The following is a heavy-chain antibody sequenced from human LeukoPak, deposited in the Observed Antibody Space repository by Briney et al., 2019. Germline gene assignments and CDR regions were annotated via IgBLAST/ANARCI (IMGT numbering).Heavy chain of an antibody. CDR2: IYYSGST. J-gene: IGHJ4*02. D-gene: IGHD6-13*01. CDR3: ARSSSSSWYWAPEAGYYFDY. CDR1: GGSFSGYY. V-gene: IGHV4-59*08. Sequence: PSETLSLTCAVYGGSFSGYYWSWIRQLPGKGLEWIGYIYYSGSTNYNPSLKSRVTISVDTSKNQFSLKLSSVTAADTAVYYCARSSSSSWYWAPEAGYYFDYWGQGTLVTVSS.